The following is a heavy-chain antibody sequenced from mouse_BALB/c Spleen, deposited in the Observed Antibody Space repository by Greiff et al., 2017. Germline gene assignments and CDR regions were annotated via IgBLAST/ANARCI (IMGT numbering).Heavy chain of an antibody. CDR3: ARLGERYGTTYWYFDV. Sequence: EVKLMESGPGLVKPSQSLSLTCTVTGYSITSDYAWNWIRQFPGNKLEWMGYISYSGSTSYNPSLKSRISITRDTSKNQFFLQLNSVTTEDTATYYCARLGERYGTTYWYFDVWGAGTTVTVSS. D-gene: IGHD2-14*01. CDR1: GYSITSDYA. V-gene: IGHV3-2*02. J-gene: IGHJ1*01. CDR2: ISYSGST.